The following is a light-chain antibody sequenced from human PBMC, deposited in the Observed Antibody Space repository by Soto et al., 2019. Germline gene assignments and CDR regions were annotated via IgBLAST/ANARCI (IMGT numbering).Light chain of an antibody. CDR3: SSHTSGDTRV. Sequence: QSALTQPASVSGSPGQSIAISCTGTSSDVGGYDYVSWYQQHPDKAPKLIIYEVTKRPSGVSNRFSGSKSRNTASLTISGLQPDDEADYYCSSHTSGDTRVFGSGTQLTVL. V-gene: IGLV2-14*01. CDR2: EVT. J-gene: IGLJ7*01. CDR1: SSDVGGYDY.